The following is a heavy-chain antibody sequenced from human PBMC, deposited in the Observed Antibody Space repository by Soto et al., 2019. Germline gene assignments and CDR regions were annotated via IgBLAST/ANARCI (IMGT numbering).Heavy chain of an antibody. D-gene: IGHD6-13*01. V-gene: IGHV3-33*01. CDR2: IWYDGSNK. CDR1: GFTFSSYG. Sequence: GGSLRLSCAASGFTFSSYGMHWVRQAPGKGLEWVAVIWYDGSNKYYADSVKGRFTISRDNSKITLYLQMNSLRTEDTAVYYCARDNSSSWYGQTNWFDPWGQGTLVTVSS. J-gene: IGHJ5*02. CDR3: ARDNSSSWYGQTNWFDP.